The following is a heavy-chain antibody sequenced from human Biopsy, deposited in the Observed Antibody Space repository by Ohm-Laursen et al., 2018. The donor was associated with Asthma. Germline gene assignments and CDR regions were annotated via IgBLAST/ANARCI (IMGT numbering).Heavy chain of an antibody. CDR3: ARKAGSCISRTCYSLDF. D-gene: IGHD2-2*01. Sequence: SSVKVSCKSLGGTFNTSVIGWVRQAPGQGLEWMGGINSVFGTTTYPQKFQDRVTMTADDSTSTVYMELSSLRSDDTAVYYCARKAGSCISRTCYSLDFWGQRTLVTVSS. CDR1: GGTFNTSV. CDR2: INSVFGTT. J-gene: IGHJ4*02. V-gene: IGHV1-69*01.